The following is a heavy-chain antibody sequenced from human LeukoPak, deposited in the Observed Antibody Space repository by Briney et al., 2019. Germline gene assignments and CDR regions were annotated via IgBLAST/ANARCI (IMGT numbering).Heavy chain of an antibody. V-gene: IGHV3-64*01. Sequence: GGSLRLSCAASGFTFSTYAMHWVRQGPGKGLEYVSSISSNGDRTYYANSVKGRCTISRDNSRNTLYLQMGSLRAEDVAVYYCARGGVNVAAAGFDSWGQGTLVTVSS. CDR3: ARGGVNVAAAGFDS. CDR1: GFTFSTYA. D-gene: IGHD6-13*01. CDR2: ISSNGDRT. J-gene: IGHJ4*02.